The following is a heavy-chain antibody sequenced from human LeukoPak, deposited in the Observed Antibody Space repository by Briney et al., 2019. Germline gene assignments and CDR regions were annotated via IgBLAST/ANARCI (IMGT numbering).Heavy chain of an antibody. Sequence: ASVKVSCKASGYTFTGYYMHWVRQAPGQGLEWMGWINPNSGGTNYAQKFQGRVTMTGDTSISTAYMELSRLRSDDTAVYYCARVSTVTTGYWGQGTLVTVSS. J-gene: IGHJ4*02. CDR2: INPNSGGT. CDR3: ARVSTVTTGY. D-gene: IGHD4-17*01. CDR1: GYTFTGYY. V-gene: IGHV1-2*02.